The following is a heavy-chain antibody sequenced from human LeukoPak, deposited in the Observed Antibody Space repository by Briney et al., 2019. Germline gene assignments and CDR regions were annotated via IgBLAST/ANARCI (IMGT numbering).Heavy chain of an antibody. CDR1: GFTFDDYA. V-gene: IGHV3-9*01. Sequence: GGSLRPSCAASGFTFDDYAMHWVRQAPGKGLEWVSGISWNSDTIGYADSVKGRFTISRDNSNNTLYLQMNSLRAEDTALYYCAGRGSTSGSSPLDYWGQGNLVTVSS. J-gene: IGHJ4*02. D-gene: IGHD2-2*01. CDR2: ISWNSDTI. CDR3: AGRGSTSGSSPLDY.